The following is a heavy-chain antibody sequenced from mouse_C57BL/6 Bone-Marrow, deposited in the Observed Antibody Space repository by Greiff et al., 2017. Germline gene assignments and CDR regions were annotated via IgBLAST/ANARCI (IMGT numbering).Heavy chain of an antibody. Sequence: QVTLKESGPGILQSSQTLSLTCSFSGFSLSTSGMGVSWIRQPSGKGLEWLAHIYWDDDKRYNPSLKSRLTISKDTSRNQVFLKITSVDTADTATYYCARSVDYDWFAYWGQGTLVTVSA. CDR2: IYWDDDK. D-gene: IGHD2-4*01. CDR1: GFSLSTSGMG. V-gene: IGHV8-12*01. CDR3: ARSVDYDWFAY. J-gene: IGHJ3*01.